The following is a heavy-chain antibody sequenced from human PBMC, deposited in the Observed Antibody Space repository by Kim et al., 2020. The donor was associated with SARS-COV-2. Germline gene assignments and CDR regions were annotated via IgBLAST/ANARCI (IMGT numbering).Heavy chain of an antibody. CDR2: ITHLGSN. CDR1: GCSLSGKY. J-gene: IGHJ4*01. CDR3: AEIGWQWFILKHAYYFN. Sequence: SETLSLTCVVSGCSLSGKYWSWLRQAIGKGLEWFREITHLGSNNYNPALKSRVTIILYTYTTHLSLQLSTTTHEEKSESYCAEIGWQWFILKHAYYFN. V-gene: IGHV4-34*01. D-gene: IGHD3-22*01.